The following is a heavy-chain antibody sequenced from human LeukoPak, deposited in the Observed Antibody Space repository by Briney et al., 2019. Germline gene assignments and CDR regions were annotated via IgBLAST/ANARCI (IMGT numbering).Heavy chain of an antibody. D-gene: IGHD6-13*01. V-gene: IGHV4-39*01. Sequence: SETLSLTCTVSGGSISSSSYYWGWIRQPPGKGLEWIGSIYYSGSTYYNPSLKSRVTISVDTSKNQFSLRLSPVTAADTAVYYCARTYPGIAAAGLTAFDYWGQGTLVTVSS. CDR3: ARTYPGIAAAGLTAFDY. J-gene: IGHJ4*02. CDR2: IYYSGST. CDR1: GGSISSSSYY.